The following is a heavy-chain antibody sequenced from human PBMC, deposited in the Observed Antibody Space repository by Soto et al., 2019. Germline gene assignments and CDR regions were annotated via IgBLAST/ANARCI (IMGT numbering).Heavy chain of an antibody. CDR2: ISGSGGST. D-gene: IGHD3-3*01. Sequence: PGGSLRLSCAASGFTFSSYAMSWVRQAPGKGLEWVSAISGSGGSTYYADSVKGRFTISRDNSKNTLYLQMNSLRAEDTAVYYCAKDLYDSNYYYMDVWGKGTTVTVSS. V-gene: IGHV3-23*01. CDR3: AKDLYDSNYYYMDV. J-gene: IGHJ6*03. CDR1: GFTFSSYA.